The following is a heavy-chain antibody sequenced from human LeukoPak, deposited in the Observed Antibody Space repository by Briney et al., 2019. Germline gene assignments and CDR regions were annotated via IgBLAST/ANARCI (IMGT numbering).Heavy chain of an antibody. CDR3: ARGRYYMDY. CDR2: ISSDGNNK. CDR1: GFTFSTYT. J-gene: IGHJ4*02. V-gene: IGHV3-30-3*01. Sequence: PGGSLRLSCAVSGFTFSTYTMHWVRQAPRKGLEWVALISSDGNNKDYADSVKGRFTISRDNSKKTLYLQMNSLRGEDTALYFCARGRYYMDYWGQGTLVTVSS.